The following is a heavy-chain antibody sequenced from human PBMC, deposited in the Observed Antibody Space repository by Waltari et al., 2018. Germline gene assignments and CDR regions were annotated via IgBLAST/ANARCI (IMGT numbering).Heavy chain of an antibody. Sequence: QVQLVQSGAEVKKPGASVKVSCKASGYTFTGYYMHWVRQAPGQGLEWMGRINPNSGGTNYAQKFQGRVTMTRDTSISTAYMELSRLRSDDTAVYYCAMNVITIFGVVTGGDYFDYWGQGTLVTVYS. J-gene: IGHJ4*02. CDR3: AMNVITIFGVVTGGDYFDY. D-gene: IGHD3-3*01. CDR1: GYTFTGYY. V-gene: IGHV1-2*06. CDR2: INPNSGGT.